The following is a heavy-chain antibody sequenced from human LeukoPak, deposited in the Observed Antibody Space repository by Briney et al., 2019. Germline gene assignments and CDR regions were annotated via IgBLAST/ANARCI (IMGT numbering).Heavy chain of an antibody. CDR2: ISGFSGNT. Sequence: PGGSLRLSCAASGFTFSSSVLSWVRQAPGRGLEWVSTISGFSGNTYYADSVKGRFTISRDNSKNTLYLQMNSLRAEDTAVYYCAKRPSYDRSRLYYFDYWGQGTLVTVSS. D-gene: IGHD3-22*01. J-gene: IGHJ4*02. V-gene: IGHV3-23*01. CDR1: GFTFSSSV. CDR3: AKRPSYDRSRLYYFDY.